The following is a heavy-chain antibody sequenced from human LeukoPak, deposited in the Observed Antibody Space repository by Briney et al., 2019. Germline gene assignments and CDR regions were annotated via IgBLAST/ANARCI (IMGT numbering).Heavy chain of an antibody. V-gene: IGHV3-7*01. J-gene: IGHJ4*02. Sequence: PGGSLRLSCAPSGFTFSSYWMSWVRQAPGKGLEWVANIKQDGSEKYYVDSVKGRFTISRDNPKNSLYLQMNSLRAEDTAVYYCAREAGDLTDYWGQGTLVTVSS. CDR3: AREAGDLTDY. D-gene: IGHD4-17*01. CDR1: GFTFSSYW. CDR2: IKQDGSEK.